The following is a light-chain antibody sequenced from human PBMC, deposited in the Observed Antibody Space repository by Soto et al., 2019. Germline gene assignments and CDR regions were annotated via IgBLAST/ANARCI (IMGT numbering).Light chain of an antibody. CDR2: AAS. V-gene: IGKV1-17*03. CDR3: QQSYNTLRT. CDR1: QGVNNY. Sequence: DIHMTQCPSGRSTSVEYRGTITCLARQGVNNYFAWFQQTPGTVPQRLIYAASSLQSGVSSCFSGSGSGTDFPLTISSLPPEDFATYYCQQSYNTLRTFGQGGKVDIK. J-gene: IGKJ1*01.